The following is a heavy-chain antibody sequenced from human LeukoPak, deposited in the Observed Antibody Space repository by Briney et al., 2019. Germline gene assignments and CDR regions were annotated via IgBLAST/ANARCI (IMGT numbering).Heavy chain of an antibody. D-gene: IGHD6-13*01. CDR2: ISSSSSYI. V-gene: IGHV3-21*01. CDR1: GFTFSYYS. Sequence: GGSLRLSCAASGFTFSYYSLNWVRQAPGRGLEWVSSISSSSSYIYYADSVEGRFTISRDNAKNSLYLQMNSLRAEDTAVYYCARSAGSSWYTPSDYWGQGTLVTVSS. J-gene: IGHJ4*02. CDR3: ARSAGSSWYTPSDY.